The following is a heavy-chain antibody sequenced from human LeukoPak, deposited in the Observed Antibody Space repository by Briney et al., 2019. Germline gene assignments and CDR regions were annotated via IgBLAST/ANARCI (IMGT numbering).Heavy chain of an antibody. D-gene: IGHD3-10*02. CDR1: GGSISSSSYY. J-gene: IGHJ6*03. CDR2: SYYSGST. Sequence: SETLSLTCTVSGGSISSSSYYWGWIRQPPGKGLEWIGSSYYSGSTYYNPSLKSRVTISVDTSKNQFSLKLSSVTAADTAVYYCARQDYYVSGGYYYYMDVWGKGTTVTVSS. CDR3: ARQDYYVSGGYYYYMDV. V-gene: IGHV4-39*01.